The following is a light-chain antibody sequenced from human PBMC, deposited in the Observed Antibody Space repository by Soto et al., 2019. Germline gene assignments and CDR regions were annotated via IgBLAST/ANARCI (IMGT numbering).Light chain of an antibody. V-gene: IGLV7-46*01. Sequence: QAVETQEPSLTVSPGGTVTLTCGSSTGPVTNGHFPYWFQQKPGQAPRPLIYDTDNKHSWTPARFSASLLGDKAALTLSGALPEDEADYYCLLSYTGRLYVFGPGTKVTVL. J-gene: IGLJ1*01. CDR1: TGPVTNGHF. CDR2: DTD. CDR3: LLSYTGRLYV.